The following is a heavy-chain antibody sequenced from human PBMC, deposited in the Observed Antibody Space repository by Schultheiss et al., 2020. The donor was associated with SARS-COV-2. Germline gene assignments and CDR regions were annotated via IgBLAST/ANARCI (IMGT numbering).Heavy chain of an antibody. V-gene: IGHV3-30*03. CDR1: GFSVSSNY. Sequence: GGSLRLSCAASGFSVSSNYLGWVRQAPGKGLEWVAVISYDGSNKYYADSVKGRFTISRDNSKNTQHLQMNSLRAEDTAVYYCASLHCSGSNCYGIYYHGMDVWGQGTTVTVSS. J-gene: IGHJ6*02. CDR2: ISYDGSNK. CDR3: ASLHCSGSNCYGIYYHGMDV. D-gene: IGHD2-2*01.